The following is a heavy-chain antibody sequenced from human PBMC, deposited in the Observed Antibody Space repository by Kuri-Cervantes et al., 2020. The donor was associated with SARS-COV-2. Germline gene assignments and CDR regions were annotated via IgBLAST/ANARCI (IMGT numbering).Heavy chain of an antibody. CDR2: INHSGST. CDR1: GGSFSGYY. Sequence: GSLRLSCAVYGGSFSGYYWSWIRQPPGKGLEWIGEINHSGSTSYNPSLKSRVTISVDTSKNQFSLKLSSVTAADTAVYYCARKGAVTGTKPHYYYYYMDVWGKGTTVTVSS. J-gene: IGHJ6*03. CDR3: ARKGAVTGTKPHYYYYYMDV. D-gene: IGHD1-20*01. V-gene: IGHV4-34*01.